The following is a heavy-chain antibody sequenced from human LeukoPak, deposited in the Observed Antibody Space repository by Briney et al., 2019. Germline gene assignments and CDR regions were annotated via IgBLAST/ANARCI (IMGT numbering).Heavy chain of an antibody. CDR1: GFTFSSYA. V-gene: IGHV3-23*01. Sequence: GGSLRLSRAASGFTFSSYAMSWGRQAPGKGLEWVSAISGSGGSTYYADSVKGRFTISRDNSKNTLYLQMNSLRAEDTAVYYCAKDGAHWNDDYWSQGTLVTVSS. D-gene: IGHD1-1*01. CDR2: ISGSGGST. CDR3: AKDGAHWNDDY. J-gene: IGHJ4*02.